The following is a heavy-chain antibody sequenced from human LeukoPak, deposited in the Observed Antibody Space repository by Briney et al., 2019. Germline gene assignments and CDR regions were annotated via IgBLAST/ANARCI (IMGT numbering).Heavy chain of an antibody. D-gene: IGHD6-6*01. CDR3: AKVGGYGSSSFDY. CDR2: ISYDGSNK. J-gene: IGHJ4*02. Sequence: GGSLRLSCAASGFTFSSYAMHWVRQAPGKGLEWVAVISYDGSNKYYADSVKGRFTISRDNSKNTLYLQMNSLRAEDTAVYYCAKVGGYGSSSFDYWGQGTLVTVSS. CDR1: GFTFSSYA. V-gene: IGHV3-30*04.